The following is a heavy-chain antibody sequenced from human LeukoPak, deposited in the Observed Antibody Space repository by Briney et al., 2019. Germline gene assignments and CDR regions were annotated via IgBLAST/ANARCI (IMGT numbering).Heavy chain of an antibody. Sequence: PSETLSLTCTVSGGSISSYYWSWIRQPPGEGVEGVGYIYYSGSTNYNPSLKSRVTISVDTSKNHFSLKLSSVTAADTAVYYCARVVYYYDSSGPKYYFDYWGQGNLVTISS. CDR3: ARVVYYYDSSGPKYYFDY. V-gene: IGHV4-59*01. CDR1: GGSISSYY. D-gene: IGHD3-22*01. J-gene: IGHJ4*02. CDR2: IYYSGST.